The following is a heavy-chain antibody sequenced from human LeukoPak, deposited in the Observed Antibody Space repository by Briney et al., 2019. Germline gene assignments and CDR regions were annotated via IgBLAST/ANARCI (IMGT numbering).Heavy chain of an antibody. CDR1: GGSISNYY. D-gene: IGHD3-22*01. CDR3: ARGPRYYYDSSGYYVRMEV. CDR2: IYSSGST. Sequence: PSETLSLTCTVSGGSISNYYWSWIRQPPGKGLEWIGYIYSSGSTNYNPSLKSRVTISVDTSKLQFSLKLSSVTAADTAVYYCARGPRYYYDSSGYYVRMEVWGKGTTVTVSS. J-gene: IGHJ6*03. V-gene: IGHV4-59*12.